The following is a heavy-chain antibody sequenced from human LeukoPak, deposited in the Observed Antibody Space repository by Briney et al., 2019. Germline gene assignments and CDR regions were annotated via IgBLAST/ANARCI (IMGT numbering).Heavy chain of an antibody. Sequence: GGSLRLSCAASGFTFSSYSMNWVRQAPGKGLEWVSSISSSSSYIYYADSVKGRFTISRDNAKNSLYLQMNSLRAEDTAVYYCARDERFLEWLLYFDYWGQGTLVTVSS. CDR3: ARDERFLEWLLYFDY. J-gene: IGHJ4*02. D-gene: IGHD3-3*01. V-gene: IGHV3-21*01. CDR2: ISSSSSYI. CDR1: GFTFSSYS.